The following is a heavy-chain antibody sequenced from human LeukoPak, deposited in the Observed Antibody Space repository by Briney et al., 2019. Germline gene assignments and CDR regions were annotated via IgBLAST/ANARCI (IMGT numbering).Heavy chain of an antibody. D-gene: IGHD2-2*01. J-gene: IGHJ4*02. V-gene: IGHV1-69*06. CDR3: AMYPVGRDQLLTVGY. CDR2: IIPIFGTA. Sequence: WASVKVSCKASGGTFSSYAISWVRQAPGQGLEWMGGIIPIFGTANYAQKFQGRVTITADKSTSTAYMGLSSLRSEDTAVYYCAMYPVGRDQLLTVGYWGQGTLVTVSS. CDR1: GGTFSSYA.